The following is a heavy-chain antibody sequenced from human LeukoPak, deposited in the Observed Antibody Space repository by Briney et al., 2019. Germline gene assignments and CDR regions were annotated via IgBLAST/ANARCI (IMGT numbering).Heavy chain of an antibody. J-gene: IGHJ4*02. V-gene: IGHV1-8*01. CDR2: MNPNSGNT. Sequence: ASVKVSCKASGYTFTSYDINWVRQATGQGLEWMGWMNPNSGNTGYAQKFQGRVTMTRDMSTSTVYMELSSLRSEDTAVYYCASIAVAGTFDYWGQGTLVTVSS. CDR1: GYTFTSYD. CDR3: ASIAVAGTFDY. D-gene: IGHD6-19*01.